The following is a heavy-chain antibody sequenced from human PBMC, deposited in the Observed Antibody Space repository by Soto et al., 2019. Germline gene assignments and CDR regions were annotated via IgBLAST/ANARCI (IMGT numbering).Heavy chain of an antibody. Sequence: GGSLRLSCSASGFTFSSYAMHWVRQAPGKGLEYVSAISSNGGSTYYADSVKGRFTISRDNSKNTLYLQMSSLRAEDTAVYYCVKAQRVVAATPRSHYYYGMDVWGQGTTVTVSS. J-gene: IGHJ6*02. V-gene: IGHV3-64D*08. CDR1: GFTFSSYA. D-gene: IGHD2-15*01. CDR2: ISSNGGST. CDR3: VKAQRVVAATPRSHYYYGMDV.